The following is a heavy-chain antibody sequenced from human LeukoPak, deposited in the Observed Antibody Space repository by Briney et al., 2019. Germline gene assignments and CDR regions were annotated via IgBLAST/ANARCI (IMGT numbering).Heavy chain of an antibody. V-gene: IGHV4-30-4*08. J-gene: IGHJ5*02. CDR1: GGSISSGDYY. D-gene: IGHD6-25*01. CDR3: ARDHEGYSSVHNQNWFDP. Sequence: PSQTLSLTCTVSGGSISSGDYYWSWLRQPPGTGLEWIGYIYYSGSTYYNPSLKSRVTISVDTSKNQFSLKLSSVTAADTAVYYCARDHEGYSSVHNQNWFDPWGQGTLVTVSS. CDR2: IYYSGST.